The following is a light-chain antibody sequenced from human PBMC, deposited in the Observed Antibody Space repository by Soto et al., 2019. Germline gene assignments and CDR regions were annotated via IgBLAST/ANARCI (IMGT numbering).Light chain of an antibody. V-gene: IGKV3-20*01. CDR3: QKYDGAPLN. CDR1: QSLSIGS. J-gene: IGKJ3*01. CDR2: AAS. Sequence: EIVLTQSPDTLSLSPGEIATLFWSASQSLSIGSLAWYQQKPGQAPRLLIYAASTRHTGIPDRFNGSGSGTDFVLTINRLEPEDFAVYYCQKYDGAPLNFGPGTKVDIK.